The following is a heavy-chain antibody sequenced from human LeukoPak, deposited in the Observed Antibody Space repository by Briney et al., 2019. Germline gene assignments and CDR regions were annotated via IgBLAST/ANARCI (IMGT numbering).Heavy chain of an antibody. CDR1: GFTFSSYA. Sequence: GGSLRLSCAASGFTFSSYAMSWVRQAPGKELEWVSAISGSGGSTYYADSVKGRFTISRDNSKNTLYLQMNSLRAEDTAVYYCAKDLPRIVVVPAATFDYWGQGTLVTVSS. CDR3: AKDLPRIVVVPAATFDY. V-gene: IGHV3-23*01. J-gene: IGHJ4*02. D-gene: IGHD2-2*01. CDR2: ISGSGGST.